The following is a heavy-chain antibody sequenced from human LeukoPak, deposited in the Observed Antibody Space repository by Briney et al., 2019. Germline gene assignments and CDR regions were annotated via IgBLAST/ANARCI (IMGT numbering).Heavy chain of an antibody. J-gene: IGHJ3*02. CDR3: AKDHILWFGELSSPAAFDI. Sequence: GGSLRLSCAASGFTFSSYGVSWVRQAPGKGLEWVSAISGSGGSTYYADSVKGRFTISRDNSKNTLYLQMNSLRAEDTAVYYCAKDHILWFGELSSPAAFDIWGQGTMVTVSS. V-gene: IGHV3-23*01. D-gene: IGHD3-10*01. CDR1: GFTFSSYG. CDR2: ISGSGGST.